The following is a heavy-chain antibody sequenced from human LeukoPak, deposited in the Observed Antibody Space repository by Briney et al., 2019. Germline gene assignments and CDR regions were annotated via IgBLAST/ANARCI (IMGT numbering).Heavy chain of an antibody. J-gene: IGHJ3*01. CDR3: TKDPNGDYVGAFDF. CDR2: ITGSGAGT. CDR1: NFAFSTYA. D-gene: IGHD4-17*01. V-gene: IGHV3-23*01. Sequence: GGSLRLSCAASNFAFSTYAMTWVRQAPGKGLEWVSSITGSGAGTSYADSVKGRFTISRDNSKSTLFLQMNSLRAEDAAVYYCTKDPNGDYVGAFDFWGQGTMVTVSS.